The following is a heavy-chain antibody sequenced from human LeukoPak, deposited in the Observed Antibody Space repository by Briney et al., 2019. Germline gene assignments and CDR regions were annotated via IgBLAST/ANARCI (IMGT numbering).Heavy chain of an antibody. V-gene: IGHV3-23*01. CDR3: AKANIVVVPAASRPTYYYYDMDV. J-gene: IGHJ6*02. CDR1: GFTFSSYA. Sequence: GGSLRLSCAASGFTFSSYAMSWVRQAPGKGLEWVSAISGSGGSTYYADSVKGRFTISRDNSKNTLYLQMNSLRAEDTAVYYCAKANIVVVPAASRPTYYYYDMDVWGQGTTVTVSS. D-gene: IGHD2-2*01. CDR2: ISGSGGST.